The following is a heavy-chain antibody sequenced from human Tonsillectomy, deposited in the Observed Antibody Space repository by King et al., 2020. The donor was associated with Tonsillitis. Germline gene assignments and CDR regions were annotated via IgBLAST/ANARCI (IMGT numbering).Heavy chain of an antibody. CDR3: AREPRGWSYYPHDAFDI. CDR2: ISAYNGNI. D-gene: IGHD1-26*01. CDR1: GYTFTSYG. V-gene: IGHV1-18*01. Sequence: QLVQSGAEVKKPGASVKVSCKASGYTFTSYGISWVRQAPGQGLEWMGWISAYNGNINYAQKLQGRVTMTTDTSTSTAYMELRSLRSDDTAVYYCAREPRGWSYYPHDAFDIWGQGTMVTVSS. J-gene: IGHJ3*02.